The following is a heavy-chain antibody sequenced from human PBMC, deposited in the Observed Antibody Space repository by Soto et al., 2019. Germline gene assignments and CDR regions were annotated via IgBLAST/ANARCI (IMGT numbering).Heavy chain of an antibody. CDR1: GYTFTSYY. D-gene: IGHD3-3*01. V-gene: IGHV1-46*03. CDR2: INPSGGST. CDR3: ARGRRITIFGVVRHRISFDY. J-gene: IGHJ4*02. Sequence: ASVKVSCKASGYTFTSYYMHWVRQAPGQGLEWMGIINPSGGSTSYAQKFQGRVTMTRDTSTSTVYMELSSLRSEDTAVYYCARGRRITIFGVVRHRISFDYWGQGTLVTVSS.